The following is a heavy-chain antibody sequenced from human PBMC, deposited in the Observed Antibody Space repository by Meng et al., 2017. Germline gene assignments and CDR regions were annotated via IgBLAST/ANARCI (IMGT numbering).Heavy chain of an antibody. CDR3: AREMAKNFPEGTFDY. CDR2: ISSSGSTI. CDR1: GFTFSDYY. J-gene: IGHJ4*02. Sequence: GESLKISCAASGFTFSDYYMSWIRQAPGKGLEWVSYISSSGSTIYYADSVKGRFTISRDNAKNSLYLQMNSLRAEDTAVYYCAREMAKNFPEGTFDYWGQGTLVTVSS. D-gene: IGHD5-24*01. V-gene: IGHV3-11*04.